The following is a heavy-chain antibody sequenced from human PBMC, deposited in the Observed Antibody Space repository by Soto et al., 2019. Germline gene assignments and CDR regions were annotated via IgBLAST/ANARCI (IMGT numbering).Heavy chain of an antibody. Sequence: SVKVSCKASGGTFSSYAISWVRQAPGQGLEWMGGIIPIFGTANYAQKFQERVTITRDRSINTAYMRMSSLRSEDTAMYYCASGGAGSGPFTWELPDHWGQGTLVTVS. CDR3: ASGGAGSGPFTWELPDH. CDR2: IIPIFGTA. D-gene: IGHD1-26*01. J-gene: IGHJ4*02. CDR1: GGTFSSYA. V-gene: IGHV1-69*05.